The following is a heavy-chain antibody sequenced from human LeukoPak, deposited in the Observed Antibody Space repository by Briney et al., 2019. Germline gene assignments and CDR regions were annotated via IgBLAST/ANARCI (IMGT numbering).Heavy chain of an antibody. Sequence: SETLSLTCDVSGYSISNGNYWVWIRQPPGKGLEWIGSLYHSDTTYYNPSLKSRVTMSVDTSKNQFSLKLSSLTAADTAVYYCARQHDSYFYYYVDVWGKGTTVTVSS. CDR3: ARQHDSYFYYYVDV. CDR1: GYSISNGNY. J-gene: IGHJ6*03. V-gene: IGHV4-38-2*01. CDR2: LYHSDTT.